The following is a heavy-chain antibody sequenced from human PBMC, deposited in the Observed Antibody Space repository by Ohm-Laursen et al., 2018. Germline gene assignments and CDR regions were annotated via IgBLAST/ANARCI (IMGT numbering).Heavy chain of an antibody. Sequence: LSLTCAASGFTFSTYWMHWVRQAPGKGLLWVSRITSDGSSTNYADSVKGRFTISRDNAKNTLYLQMNSLRAEDTAVYYCATDFYYDSSGFYWYFDLWGRGTLVTVSS. CDR1: GFTFSTYW. J-gene: IGHJ2*01. D-gene: IGHD3-22*01. V-gene: IGHV3-74*01. CDR3: ATDFYYDSSGFYWYFDL. CDR2: ITSDGSST.